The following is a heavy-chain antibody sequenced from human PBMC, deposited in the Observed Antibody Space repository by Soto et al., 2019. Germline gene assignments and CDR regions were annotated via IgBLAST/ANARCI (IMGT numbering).Heavy chain of an antibody. CDR2: IYYSGST. CDR1: SSVLKSSNYA. J-gene: IGHJ6*02. CDR3: ARLHGYCISSSCHGHYAMDV. V-gene: IGHV4-39*01. Sequence: SENLLLHFTVSSSVLKSSNYALDWIRQPEGQGLKWIGNIYYSGSTSYTPSLTSRVTVSVDTSKNQFSLKVTSVTAADTAVYYCARLHGYCISSSCHGHYAMDVWGQGTTVT. D-gene: IGHD2-2*01.